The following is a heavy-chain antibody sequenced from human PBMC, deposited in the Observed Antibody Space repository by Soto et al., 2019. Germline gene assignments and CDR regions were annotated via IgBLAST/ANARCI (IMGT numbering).Heavy chain of an antibody. CDR1: GITFNTYG. Sequence: QGQLVQSGGGVVQPGGSLRLSCTASGITFNTYGMHWVRQAPGKGLECVAIISYDGRNKYYADSVRGRFSISRVNYRNTVDLQMHSLRPYDTAVYFLAISVLFLYYYSGLDVWGQGTTVTVSS. D-gene: IGHD3-3*01. CDR3: AISVLFLYYYSGLDV. J-gene: IGHJ6*02. CDR2: ISYDGRNK. V-gene: IGHV3-30*03.